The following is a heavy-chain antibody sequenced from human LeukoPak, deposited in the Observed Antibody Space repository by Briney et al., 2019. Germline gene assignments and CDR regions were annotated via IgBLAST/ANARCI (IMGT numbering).Heavy chain of an antibody. CDR1: GFTFSSYA. CDR2: ILYDGSNK. D-gene: IGHD6-19*01. Sequence: PGGSLRLSCAASGFTFSSYAMHWVRQAPGKGLEWVAVILYDGSNKYYADSVKGRFTISRDNSKNTLYLQMNSLRAEDTAVYYCAREQWLITYYYYGMDVWGQGTTVTVSS. V-gene: IGHV3-30-3*01. J-gene: IGHJ6*02. CDR3: AREQWLITYYYYGMDV.